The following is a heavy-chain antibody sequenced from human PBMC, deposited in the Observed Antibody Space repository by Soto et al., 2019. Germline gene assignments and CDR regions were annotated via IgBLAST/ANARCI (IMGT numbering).Heavy chain of an antibody. CDR1: GGSFSGYY. CDR3: ARARYCTNGVCYTLGWFDP. D-gene: IGHD2-8*01. CDR2: INHSGST. Sequence: KPSETLSLTCAVYGGSFSGYYWSWIRQPPGKGLEWIGEINHSGSTNYNPSLKSRVTISVDTSKNQFSLKLSSVTAADTAVYYCARARYCTNGVCYTLGWFDPWGQGTLVTVYS. V-gene: IGHV4-34*01. J-gene: IGHJ5*02.